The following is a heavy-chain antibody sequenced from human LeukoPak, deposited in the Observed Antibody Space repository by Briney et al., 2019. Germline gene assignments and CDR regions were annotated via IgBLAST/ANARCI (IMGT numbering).Heavy chain of an antibody. D-gene: IGHD6-6*01. CDR2: ISGGGGTT. V-gene: IGHV3-43*02. CDR1: GFTFDDFV. CDR3: AKQARVSRRDFDY. J-gene: IGHJ4*02. Sequence: PGGSLRRSCAASGFTFDDFVMHWVRQAPGKGLEWVSLISGGGGTTHYADSVKGRFTISRDNSENSLYLQMNSLRTEDTALYYCAKQARVSRRDFDYWGQGTLVTVSS.